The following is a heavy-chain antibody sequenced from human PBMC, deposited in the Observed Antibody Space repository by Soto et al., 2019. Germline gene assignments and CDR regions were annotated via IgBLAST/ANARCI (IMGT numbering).Heavy chain of an antibody. V-gene: IGHV4-34*01. CDR2: INQRRST. J-gene: IGHJ6*02. CDR3: ARGGVAEVGYFRRAGPMDV. CDR1: GGSFSGYY. Sequence: QVQLQQWGAGLLKPSETLSLTCAVYGGSFSGYYRSWIRQPPGRGLEWIGEINQRRSTNYNPSLKSRVTISVDTSKNQFSLKLSSVTAADTAVYYCARGGVAEVGYFRRAGPMDVWGQGTTVTVSS. D-gene: IGHD6-19*01.